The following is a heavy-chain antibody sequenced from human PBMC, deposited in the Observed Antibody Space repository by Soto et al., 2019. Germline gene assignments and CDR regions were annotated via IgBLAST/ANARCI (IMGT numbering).Heavy chain of an antibody. CDR1: GFTFSSYG. Sequence: PGGSLRLSCAASGFTFSSYGMHWVRQAPGKGLEWVAVIWYDGSNKYYADSVKGRFTISRDNSKNTLYLQMNSLRAEDTAVYYCARDLALGRSNQPPSVRYYYYYMDVWGKGTTVTVSS. CDR2: IWYDGSNK. CDR3: ARDLALGRSNQPPSVRYYYYYMDV. V-gene: IGHV3-33*01. J-gene: IGHJ6*03. D-gene: IGHD3-3*02.